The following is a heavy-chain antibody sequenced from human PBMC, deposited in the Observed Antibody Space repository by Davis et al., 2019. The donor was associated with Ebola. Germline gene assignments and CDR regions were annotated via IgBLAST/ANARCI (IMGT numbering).Heavy chain of an antibody. CDR1: GFSISRSG. J-gene: IGHJ6*02. D-gene: IGHD6-13*01. V-gene: IGHV3-30*03. Sequence: GESLKISCVASGFSISRSGMHWVRQAPGKGLEWVAIISYDGISQYYADYVRGRFTISVDSSKNTVYLQMNSLVAEDTAVYHCARDGIAIFYYYGMDVWGQGTTVTVSS. CDR3: ARDGIAIFYYYGMDV. CDR2: ISYDGISQ.